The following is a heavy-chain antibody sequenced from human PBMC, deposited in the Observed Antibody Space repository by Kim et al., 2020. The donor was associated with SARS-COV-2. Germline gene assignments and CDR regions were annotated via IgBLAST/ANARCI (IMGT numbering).Heavy chain of an antibody. V-gene: IGHV3-48*03. J-gene: IGHJ4*02. CDR3: AREDIAAVIDY. D-gene: IGHD6-13*01. CDR1: GFTFSSYE. CDR2: ISSSGSTI. Sequence: GGSLRLSCAASGFTFSSYEMNWVRQAPGKGLEWVSYISSSGSTIYYADSVKGRFTISRDNAKNSLYLQMNSLRAEDTAVYYCAREDIAAVIDYWGQGTLVTVSS.